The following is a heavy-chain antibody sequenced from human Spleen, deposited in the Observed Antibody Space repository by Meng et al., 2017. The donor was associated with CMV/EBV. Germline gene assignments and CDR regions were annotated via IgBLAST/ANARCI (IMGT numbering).Heavy chain of an antibody. CDR2: IRGSGDST. J-gene: IGHJ6*02. V-gene: IGHV3-23*01. Sequence: GESLKISCAASGFTFSSYAMTWVRQAPGKGLEWVSTIRGSGDSTYYADSVKGRFTISRDNSENTLYLQMNSLRAEDTAVYYCARDLPHDNSYGMDVWGQGTTVTVSS. CDR3: ARDLPHDNSYGMDV. CDR1: GFTFSSYA. D-gene: IGHD5-24*01.